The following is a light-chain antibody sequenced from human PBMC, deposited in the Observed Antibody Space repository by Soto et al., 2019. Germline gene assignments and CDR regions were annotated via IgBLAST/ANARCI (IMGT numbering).Light chain of an antibody. J-gene: IGKJ1*01. CDR1: QSVSNNY. CDR2: GAS. V-gene: IGKV3-20*01. CDR3: QQCGSSAT. Sequence: TLSLSPGERATLSCRASQSVSNNYLAWYQQKPGQAPRLLIYGASNSATGIPDRLSGSGSGTDFTLTISRLEPEDFAVYYCQQCGSSATFGQGTTVDI.